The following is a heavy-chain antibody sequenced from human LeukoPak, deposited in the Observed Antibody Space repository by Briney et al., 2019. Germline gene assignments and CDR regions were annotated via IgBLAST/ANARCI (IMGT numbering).Heavy chain of an antibody. Sequence: ASVKVSCKASGYTFTSYGISWVRQAPGQGLEWMGWISAYNGNTNYAQKLQGRVTMTTDASTSTAYMELRSLRSDDTAVYYCAREVGSYYGRQKRFDYWGQGTLVTVSS. V-gene: IGHV1-18*01. CDR1: GYTFTSYG. CDR3: AREVGSYYGRQKRFDY. CDR2: ISAYNGNT. J-gene: IGHJ4*02. D-gene: IGHD1-26*01.